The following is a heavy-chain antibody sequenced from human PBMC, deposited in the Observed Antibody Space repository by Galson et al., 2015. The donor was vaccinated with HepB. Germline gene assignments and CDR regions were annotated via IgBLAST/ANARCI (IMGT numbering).Heavy chain of an antibody. V-gene: IGHV1-18*01. Sequence: SVKVSCKASGYTFTSYGISWVRQAPGQGLEWMGWISAYNGNTNYAQKLQGRVTMTTDTSTSTAYMELRSLRSDDTAVYYCARLLTGYCTNGVCYPPYYFDYWGQGTLVTVSS. CDR2: ISAYNGNT. CDR1: GYTFTSYG. CDR3: ARLLTGYCTNGVCYPPYYFDY. D-gene: IGHD2-8*01. J-gene: IGHJ4*02.